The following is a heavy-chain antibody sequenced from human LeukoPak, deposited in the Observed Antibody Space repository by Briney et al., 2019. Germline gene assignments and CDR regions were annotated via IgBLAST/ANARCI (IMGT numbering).Heavy chain of an antibody. Sequence: SETLSLTCTVSGGSISSSSYYWGWIRQPPGKGLEWIGSIYYSGSTYYNPSLKSRVTISVDTSKNQFSLKLSFVTAADTAVYYCARDLYSSSPLWYFDLWGRGTLVTVSS. CDR3: ARDLYSSSPLWYFDL. D-gene: IGHD6-13*01. CDR2: IYYSGST. CDR1: GGSISSSSYY. V-gene: IGHV4-39*07. J-gene: IGHJ2*01.